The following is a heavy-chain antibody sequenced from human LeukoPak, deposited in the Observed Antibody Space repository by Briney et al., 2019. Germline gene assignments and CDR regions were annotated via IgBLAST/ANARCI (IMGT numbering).Heavy chain of an antibody. CDR2: ISSSGRTI. CDR1: GFTFNNYT. V-gene: IGHV3-48*01. Sequence: PGGSLRLYCAASGFTFNNYTIIWVRQAPGKGLEWVSYISSSGRTIYYADSVKGRFTISRDDAKNSLYLQMNSLRAEDTAVYYCARDRAWNYFDYWGQGTLVTVSS. J-gene: IGHJ4*02. CDR3: ARDRAWNYFDY. D-gene: IGHD3-3*01.